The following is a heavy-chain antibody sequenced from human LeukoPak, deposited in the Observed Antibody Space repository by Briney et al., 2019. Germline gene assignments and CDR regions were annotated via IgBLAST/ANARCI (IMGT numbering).Heavy chain of an antibody. CDR1: GFTLDDYA. D-gene: IGHD5-18*01. Sequence: QSGGSLRLSCAASGFTLDDYAMHWVRQAPGKGLGWVSGISWNSSSIGYADSVKGRFTISRDNAKNSLYLQMNSLRAEDTALYYCAKDSGFARHTAMVLGSDNWFDPWGQGTLVTVSS. J-gene: IGHJ5*02. CDR2: ISWNSSSI. V-gene: IGHV3-9*01. CDR3: AKDSGFARHTAMVLGSDNWFDP.